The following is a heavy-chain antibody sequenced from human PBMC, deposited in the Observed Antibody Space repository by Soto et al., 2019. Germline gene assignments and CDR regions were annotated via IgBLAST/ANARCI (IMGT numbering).Heavy chain of an antibody. CDR2: VKDGGRT. CDR1: GGSLSGYY. V-gene: IGHV4-34*01. CDR3: ARGQEGVVATH. D-gene: IGHD5-12*01. J-gene: IGHJ4*02. Sequence: QVQLQQWGAGLLKPSETLSLNCAVTGGSLSGYYWSWIRQPPGKGLEWIGEVKDGGRTNYSPSLRGRATISSDPSNNQFSLRLNSVTAADTGVYYCARGQEGVVATHWDQGSLVTVSS.